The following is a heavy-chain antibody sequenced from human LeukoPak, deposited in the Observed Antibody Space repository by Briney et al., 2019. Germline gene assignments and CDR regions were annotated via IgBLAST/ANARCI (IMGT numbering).Heavy chain of an antibody. Sequence: GGSLRLSCAASGFTVSSNYMSWVRQPPGKGLEWVAATSSSDAGTYHADSVRGRFTISRDNSKNTLYLQMNSLRAGDAAVYFCAKAPVTSCRGAYCYPFDSWGQGTLVTVSS. CDR3: AKAPVTSCRGAYCYPFDS. J-gene: IGHJ4*02. CDR2: TSSSDAGT. V-gene: IGHV3-23*01. D-gene: IGHD2-21*01. CDR1: GFTVSSNY.